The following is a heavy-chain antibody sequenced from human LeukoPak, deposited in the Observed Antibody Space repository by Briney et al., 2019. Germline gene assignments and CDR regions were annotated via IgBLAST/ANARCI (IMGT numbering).Heavy chain of an antibody. J-gene: IGHJ3*02. Sequence: GSSVKVSCKASGGTFSSYAISWVRQAPGQGLEWMGWISAYNGNTNYAQKLQGRVTMTTDTSTSTAYMELRSLRSDDTAVYYCASIYCSSTSCYSSAFDIWGQGTMVTVSS. CDR2: ISAYNGNT. V-gene: IGHV1-18*01. CDR1: GGTFSSYA. D-gene: IGHD2-2*01. CDR3: ASIYCSSTSCYSSAFDI.